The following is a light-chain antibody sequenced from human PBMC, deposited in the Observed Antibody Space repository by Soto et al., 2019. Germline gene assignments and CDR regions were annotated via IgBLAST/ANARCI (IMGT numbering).Light chain of an antibody. CDR1: QSISNY. V-gene: IGKV3-20*01. CDR3: QQYGSSPRT. Sequence: EIVLTHSPRTLASSPGETSNLSSRASQSISNYLAWYQQKPGQAPRLLIYGASSRASGIPDRFSGSGSGTDFTLTISRLEPEDFAVYYCQQYGSSPRTFGQGTKVDIK. J-gene: IGKJ1*01. CDR2: GAS.